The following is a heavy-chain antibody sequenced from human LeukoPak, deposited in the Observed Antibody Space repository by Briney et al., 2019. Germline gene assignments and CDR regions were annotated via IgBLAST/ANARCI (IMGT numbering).Heavy chain of an antibody. Sequence: GGSLRLSCEASGFTFSNYAVNWVRQAPGKGLEWVSAISGSGGSTLYADSVKGRFTISRDNSKSTLSLQMDSLRAEDTAIYYCAKRSCSGGACNFDYWGQGTLVTVSS. J-gene: IGHJ4*02. CDR1: GFTFSNYA. CDR2: ISGSGGST. CDR3: AKRSCSGGACNFDY. V-gene: IGHV3-23*01. D-gene: IGHD2-15*01.